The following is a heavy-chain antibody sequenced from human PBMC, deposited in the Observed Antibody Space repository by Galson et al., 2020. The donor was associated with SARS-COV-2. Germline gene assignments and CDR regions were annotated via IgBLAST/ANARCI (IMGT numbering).Heavy chain of an antibody. CDR1: GASISSCSYS. V-gene: IGHV4-30-2*01. CDR3: PRLHYSEYAPEAFDI. D-gene: IGHD4-17*01. CDR2: TSHSGGT. Sequence: SETLSLTCTVSGASISSCSYSWNWIRQPPGKGLEGSGYTSHSGGTYYTPSRKSPVTIEGDRSKNQFSLRLSSVTAADTAVYYCPRLHYSEYAPEAFDIWGPGTRVAVAS. J-gene: IGHJ3*02.